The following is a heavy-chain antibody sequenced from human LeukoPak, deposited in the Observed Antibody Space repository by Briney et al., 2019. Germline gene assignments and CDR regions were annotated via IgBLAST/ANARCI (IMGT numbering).Heavy chain of an antibody. V-gene: IGHV4-34*01. J-gene: IGHJ4*02. CDR2: IDHSGRT. CDR1: GGSISSYY. Sequence: SETLSLTCTVSGGSISSYYWSWIRQPPGRGLEWIGEIDHSGRTNSNASLKSRVTISVDMSKNQFSLRLSSVTAADTAVYYCARKSIAVAGRKPYDSWDQGSLVTVSS. CDR3: ARKSIAVAGRKPYDS. D-gene: IGHD6-13*01.